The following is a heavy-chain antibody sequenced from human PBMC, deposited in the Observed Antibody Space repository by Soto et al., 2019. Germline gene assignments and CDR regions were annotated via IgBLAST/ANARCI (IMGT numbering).Heavy chain of an antibody. J-gene: IGHJ4*02. CDR3: ARGEQYSGRIFDY. D-gene: IGHD1-26*01. CDR1: GDSVSSNSAA. CDR2: TYYRSKWYS. V-gene: IGHV6-1*01. Sequence: QVQLQQSGPGLVKPSQTLSVTCVISGDSVSSNSAAWNWIRQSPSRGLEWLGRTYYRSKWYSDYAASVESRITVNPDTSKNHCSLQLNSVTPEDTAVYYCARGEQYSGRIFDYWGQGTLVTGSS.